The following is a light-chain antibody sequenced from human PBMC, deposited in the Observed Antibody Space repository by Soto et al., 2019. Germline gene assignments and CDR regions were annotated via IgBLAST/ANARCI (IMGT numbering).Light chain of an antibody. Sequence: EIVLTQSPATLSLSPGERATPSCRASQSVSSYLAWYQQKPGQAPRLLIYDASNRATGIPARFSGSGSGTDFTLTISSLEPEDFAVYYCQQRSNWPPNTFGQGTKVDIK. V-gene: IGKV3-11*01. J-gene: IGKJ2*01. CDR3: QQRSNWPPNT. CDR2: DAS. CDR1: QSVSSY.